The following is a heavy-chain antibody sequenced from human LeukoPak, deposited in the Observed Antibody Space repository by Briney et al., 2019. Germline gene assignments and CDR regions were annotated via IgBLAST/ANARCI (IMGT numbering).Heavy chain of an antibody. CDR1: GYTFTGYY. CDR2: INPNSGGT. V-gene: IGHV1-2*02. CDR3: ARVSARDYYDSSGYPNAFDI. J-gene: IGHJ3*02. Sequence: ASVKGSCKASGYTFTGYYMHWVRQAPGQGLEWMGWINPNSGGTNYAQKFQGRVTMTRDTSISTAYMELSRLRSDDTAVYYCARVSARDYYDSSGYPNAFDIWGQGTMVTVSS. D-gene: IGHD3-22*01.